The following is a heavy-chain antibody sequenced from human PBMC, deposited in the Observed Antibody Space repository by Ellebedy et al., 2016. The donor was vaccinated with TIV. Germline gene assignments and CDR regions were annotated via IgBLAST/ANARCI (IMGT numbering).Heavy chain of an antibody. V-gene: IGHV1/OR15-3*01. CDR3: ARTAAQWLAFDY. Sequence: ASVKVSCKASGYTFTGYYMHWVRQAPGQRLEWMGWINAGNGNTKYSQKFQGRVTMTRDTSTSTVYMELSSLRSEDTAVYYCARTAAQWLAFDYWGQGTLVTVSS. CDR1: GYTFTGYY. J-gene: IGHJ4*02. D-gene: IGHD6-19*01. CDR2: INAGNGNT.